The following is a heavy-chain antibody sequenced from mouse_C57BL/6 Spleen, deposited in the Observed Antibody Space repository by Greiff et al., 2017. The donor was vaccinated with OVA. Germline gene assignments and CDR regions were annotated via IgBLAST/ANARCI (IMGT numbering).Heavy chain of an antibody. CDR1: GYTFTSYW. CDR3: ARGGYYGNPYYFDY. D-gene: IGHD2-1*01. Sequence: QVQLQQPGAELVKPGASVKMSCKASGYTFTSYWITWVKQRPGQGLEWIGDIYPGSGSTNYNEKFKSKATLTVDTASSTAYMQLSSLTSEDSAVYYCARGGYYGNPYYFDYWGQGTTLTVSS. V-gene: IGHV1-55*01. CDR2: IYPGSGST. J-gene: IGHJ2*01.